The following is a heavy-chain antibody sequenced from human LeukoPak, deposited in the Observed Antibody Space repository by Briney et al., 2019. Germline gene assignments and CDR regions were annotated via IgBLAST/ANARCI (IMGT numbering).Heavy chain of an antibody. D-gene: IGHD6-13*01. CDR2: INPSGGST. CDR1: GYTFTSYY. V-gene: IGHV1-46*01. Sequence: ASVKVSCKASGYTFTSYYMHWVRQAPGQGLEWMGIINPSGGSTSYAQKFQGRVTITADKSTSTAYMELSSLRSEDTAVYYCARRRYSSSWRTDAFDIWGQGTMVTVSS. J-gene: IGHJ3*02. CDR3: ARRRYSSSWRTDAFDI.